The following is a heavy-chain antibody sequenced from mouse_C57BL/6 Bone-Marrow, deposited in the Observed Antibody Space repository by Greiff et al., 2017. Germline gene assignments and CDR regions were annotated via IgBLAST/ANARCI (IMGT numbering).Heavy chain of an antibody. CDR2: ISNLAYSI. V-gene: IGHV5-15*01. CDR1: GFTFSDYG. Sequence: EVKLVESGGGLVQPGWSLKLSCAASGFTFSDYGMAWVRQAPRKGPEWVAFISNLAYSIYYADTVTGRFTISRENAKNTLYLEMSSLRSEDTAMYYCARRGFAYWGQGTLVTVSA. CDR3: ARRGFAY. J-gene: IGHJ3*01.